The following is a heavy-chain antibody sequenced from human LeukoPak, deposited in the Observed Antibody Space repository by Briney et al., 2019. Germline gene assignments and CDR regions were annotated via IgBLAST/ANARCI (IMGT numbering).Heavy chain of an antibody. CDR3: ARLSAYYYGSFFYYYMDV. J-gene: IGHJ6*03. CDR2: KKQDESER. V-gene: IGHV3-7*01. Sequence: GGSLRLSCAASGFTFSSYWMTWVRQSPGRGPEWVANKKQDESERYTVDSVKGRFTISRDNAKNSVYLHMNSLRAEDTALYYCARLSAYYYGSFFYYYMDVWGKGTTVTVSS. D-gene: IGHD3-10*01. CDR1: GFTFSSYW.